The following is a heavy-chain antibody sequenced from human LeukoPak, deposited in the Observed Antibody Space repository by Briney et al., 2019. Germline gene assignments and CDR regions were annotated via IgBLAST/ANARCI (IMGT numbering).Heavy chain of an antibody. CDR1: GFTFSSYA. D-gene: IGHD3-9*01. CDR2: ISGSGGST. V-gene: IGHV3-23*01. CDR3: ANTQRYSDILTGYSDHDAFDI. J-gene: IGHJ3*02. Sequence: GGSLRLSCAASGFTFSSYAMSWVRQAPGKGLEWVSAISGSGGSTYYADSVKGRFTISRDNSKNTLYLQMNSLRAEDTAVYYCANTQRYSDILTGYSDHDAFDIWGQGTMVTVSS.